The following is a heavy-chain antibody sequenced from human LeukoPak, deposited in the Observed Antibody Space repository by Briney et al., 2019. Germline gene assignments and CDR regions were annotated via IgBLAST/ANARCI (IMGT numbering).Heavy chain of an antibody. CDR2: INHSGST. CDR3: ARVGLLWFGNAPYYFDY. CDR1: GGSFSGYY. Sequence: SETLSLTCAVYGGSFSGYYWSWIRQPPGKGLEWIGEINHSGSTNYNPSLKSRVTISVDTSKNQFSLKLSSVTAADTAVYYCARVGLLWFGNAPYYFDYWGQGTLATVSS. D-gene: IGHD3-10*01. V-gene: IGHV4-34*01. J-gene: IGHJ4*02.